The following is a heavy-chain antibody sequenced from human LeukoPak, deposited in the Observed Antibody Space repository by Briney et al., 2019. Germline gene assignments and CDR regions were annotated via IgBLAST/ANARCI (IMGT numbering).Heavy chain of an antibody. Sequence: GGSLRFSCAASGFTFSRYWMHWVRQAPGKGLVWVSRINTDGRITNYADSVKGRFTISRDSAKNSLYLQMNSLRAEDTAVYYCARGATYITGTTFWGQGTLVTVSS. J-gene: IGHJ4*02. V-gene: IGHV3-74*01. D-gene: IGHD1-7*01. CDR3: ARGATYITGTTF. CDR1: GFTFSRYW. CDR2: INTDGRIT.